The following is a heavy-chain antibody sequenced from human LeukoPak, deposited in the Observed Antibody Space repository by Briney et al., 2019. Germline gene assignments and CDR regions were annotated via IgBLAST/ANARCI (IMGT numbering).Heavy chain of an antibody. CDR1: GFIFSNYG. J-gene: IGHJ4*02. Sequence: GRSLRLSCVASGFIFSNYGLHWVRQAPGKGLEWVAVIWCDGSRKYYADSVKGRFTISRDNSKNTLYLQMNSLRVEDTAVYYCARADCSSSSCPSKFDYWGQGTLVTVSS. CDR3: ARADCSSSSCPSKFDY. CDR2: IWCDGSRK. V-gene: IGHV3-33*01. D-gene: IGHD2-2*01.